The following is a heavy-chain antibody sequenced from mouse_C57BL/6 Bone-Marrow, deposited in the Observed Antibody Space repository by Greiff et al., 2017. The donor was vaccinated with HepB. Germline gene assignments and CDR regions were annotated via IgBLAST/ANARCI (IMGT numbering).Heavy chain of an antibody. CDR3: ARGTNRGGFY. V-gene: IGHV1-55*01. J-gene: IGHJ3*01. Sequence: QVQLKESGAELVKPGASVQMSCKASGYTFTSYWITWVKQRPGQGLEWIGDIYPGSGSTNYNEKFKSKATLTVDTSSSTAYMQLSSLTSEDSAVYYCARGTNRGGFYWGQGTLVTVTA. CDR1: GYTFTSYW. CDR2: IYPGSGST. D-gene: IGHD4-1*01.